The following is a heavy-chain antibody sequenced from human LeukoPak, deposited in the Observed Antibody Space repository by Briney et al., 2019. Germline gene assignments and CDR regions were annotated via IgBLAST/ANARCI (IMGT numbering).Heavy chain of an antibody. CDR1: GFTFYDYA. Sequence: PGRSLRLSCAASGFTFYDYAMHWVRQAPGKGLEWVSGISWNSGSIGYADSVKGRFTISRDNAKNSLYLQMNSLRAEDTALYYCAKVPLGEDYFDYWGQGTLVTVSS. CDR3: AKVPLGEDYFDY. CDR2: ISWNSGSI. J-gene: IGHJ4*02. V-gene: IGHV3-9*01. D-gene: IGHD3-3*01.